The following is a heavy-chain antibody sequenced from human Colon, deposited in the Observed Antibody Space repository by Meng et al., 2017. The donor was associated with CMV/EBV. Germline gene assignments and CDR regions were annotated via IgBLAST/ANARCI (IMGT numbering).Heavy chain of an antibody. CDR3: GTFGGDFDY. Sequence: LMESGAGVRGPGASGKVTCKASGYTFTGYLIHWVRQAPGQGLEWMGWINPYSGDTIYAQKFEVGVTMTRDASITTAYLELSSLKSDDTAVYYCGTFGGDFDYWGQGTLVTVSS. CDR1: GYTFTGYL. J-gene: IGHJ4*02. D-gene: IGHD3-3*01. CDR2: INPYSGDT. V-gene: IGHV1-2*02.